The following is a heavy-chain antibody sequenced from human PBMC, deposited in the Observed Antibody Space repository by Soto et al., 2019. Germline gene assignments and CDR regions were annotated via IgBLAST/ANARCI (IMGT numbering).Heavy chain of an antibody. J-gene: IGHJ4*02. CDR1: GFTFSTYG. D-gene: IGHD3-10*01. Sequence: QVQLVESGGGVVQPGRSLRLSCVASGFTFSTYGMHWVRQAPGKGLEWVAVMWYDGSNENYVDSVKGRFTISRDNSKNTLYLQRNSLRAEDTAAYYCARRGSGSYNFDYWGQGTLVTVS. V-gene: IGHV3-33*01. CDR2: MWYDGSNE. CDR3: ARRGSGSYNFDY.